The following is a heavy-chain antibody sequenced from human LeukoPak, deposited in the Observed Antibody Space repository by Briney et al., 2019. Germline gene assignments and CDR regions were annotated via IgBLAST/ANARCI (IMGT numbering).Heavy chain of an antibody. CDR1: GGSISSSSYY. Sequence: PSETLSLTCTVSGGSISSSSYYWGWIRQPPGKGLEWIGSIYYSGSTYYNPSLKSRVTISVDTSKNQFSLKLSSVTAADTAVYYCARGLDVIVATTVYYYYGMDVWGQGTTVTVSS. CDR2: IYYSGST. D-gene: IGHD5-12*01. V-gene: IGHV4-39*01. CDR3: ARGLDVIVATTVYYYYGMDV. J-gene: IGHJ6*02.